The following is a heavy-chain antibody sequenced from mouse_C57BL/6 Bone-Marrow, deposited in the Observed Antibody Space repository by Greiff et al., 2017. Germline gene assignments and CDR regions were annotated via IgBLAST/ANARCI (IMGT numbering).Heavy chain of an antibody. CDR3: AKNYYGPNWYFDV. J-gene: IGHJ1*03. V-gene: IGHV2-5*01. CDR2: IWRGGST. D-gene: IGHD1-1*01. CDR1: GFSLTSYG. Sequence: VQLQQSGPGLVQPSQSLSITCTVSGFSLTSYGVHWVRQSPGKGLEWLGVIWRGGSTDYNAAFMSRLSITKDNSKSQVFFKMNSLQADDTAIYYCAKNYYGPNWYFDVWGTGNTVTVSS.